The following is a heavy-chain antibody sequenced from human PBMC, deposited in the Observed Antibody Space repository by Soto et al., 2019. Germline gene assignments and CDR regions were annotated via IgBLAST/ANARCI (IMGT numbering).Heavy chain of an antibody. CDR2: ISSGSGTT. CDR1: GFTFSSYS. Sequence: EVQLVESGGGLVQPGGSLRLSCAVSGFTFSSYSMNWVRQAPGKGLEWVSYISSGSGTTYYADSVKGRFSISRDNANNSLYLQMNSLRVADTAVYYCANIGTYLRMDVWGQGTTVTVSS. J-gene: IGHJ6*02. CDR3: ANIGTYLRMDV. D-gene: IGHD3-10*01. V-gene: IGHV3-48*01.